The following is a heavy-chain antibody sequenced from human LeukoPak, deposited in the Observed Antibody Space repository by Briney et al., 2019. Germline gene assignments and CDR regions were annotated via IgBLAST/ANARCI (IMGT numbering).Heavy chain of an antibody. Sequence: SETLSLTCTVSGDSISSYYWSWIRQSPGKGLEWIGYIYYSGSTDYNPSLKSRVTISVDTSKNQFSLILSSVTAADTAVYYCARRGSSGDGYYDYWGQGTLVTVSS. V-gene: IGHV4-59*08. CDR2: IYYSGST. CDR3: ARRGSSGDGYYDY. J-gene: IGHJ4*02. D-gene: IGHD5-24*01. CDR1: GDSISSYY.